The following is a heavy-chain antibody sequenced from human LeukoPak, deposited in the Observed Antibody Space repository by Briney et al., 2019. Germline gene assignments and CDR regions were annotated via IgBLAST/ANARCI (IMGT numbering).Heavy chain of an antibody. CDR3: ATDWDHILTGDLARFGS. J-gene: IGHJ4*02. CDR2: ISSSGSTI. V-gene: IGHV3-48*03. Sequence: GGSLRLSCAASGFTFSSYEMNWVRQAPGKGLEWVSYISSSGSTIYYADSVKGRFTISRDNAKNSVYLQMNSLRVDDTAVYYCATDWDHILTGDLARFGSWGQGTLVTVSS. D-gene: IGHD3-9*01. CDR1: GFTFSSYE.